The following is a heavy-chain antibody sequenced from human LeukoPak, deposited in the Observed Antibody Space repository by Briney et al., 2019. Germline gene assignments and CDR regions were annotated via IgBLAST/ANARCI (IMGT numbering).Heavy chain of an antibody. CDR3: ASVSSSWYAEYFQH. V-gene: IGHV1-18*01. D-gene: IGHD6-13*01. J-gene: IGHJ1*01. CDR2: ISAYNGNT. Sequence: ASVKVSCKASGYTFTSYGISWVRQAPGQGLEWMGWISAYNGNTNYAQKLQGRVTMTTDTSTSTAYMELRSLRSDDTAVYYCASVSSSWYAEYFQHWGQGTLVTVSS. CDR1: GYTFTSYG.